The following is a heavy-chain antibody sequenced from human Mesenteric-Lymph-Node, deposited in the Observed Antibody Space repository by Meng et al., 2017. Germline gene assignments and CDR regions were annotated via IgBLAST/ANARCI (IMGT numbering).Heavy chain of an antibody. Sequence: SETLSLTCTVSAGSISSSSYYWGWIRQPPGKGLEWIGSIYYSGSTYYNPSLKSRVTISVDTSTNQLSLKLTSVTAADTAVYYCATSPAGVLGYGDYGYWYFDLWGRGTLVTVSS. J-gene: IGHJ2*01. D-gene: IGHD4-17*01. CDR2: IYYSGST. V-gene: IGHV4-39*07. CDR1: AGSISSSSYY. CDR3: ATSPAGVLGYGDYGYWYFDL.